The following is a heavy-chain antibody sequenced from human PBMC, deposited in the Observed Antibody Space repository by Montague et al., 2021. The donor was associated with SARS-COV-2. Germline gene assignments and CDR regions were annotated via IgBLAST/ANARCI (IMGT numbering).Heavy chain of an antibody. CDR3: ARYTRQIRLIVFDYGMDV. CDR2: IYYSGST. D-gene: IGHD4-17*01. Sequence: SETLSLTCTVSGGSISSYYWSWIRRPPGKGLEWIGYIYYSGSTNYNPSLKSRVTISVDTSKNQFSLKLSSVTAPDTAVYYCARYTRQIRLIVFDYGMDVWGQGTTVTVSS. CDR1: GGSISSYY. J-gene: IGHJ6*02. V-gene: IGHV4-59*01.